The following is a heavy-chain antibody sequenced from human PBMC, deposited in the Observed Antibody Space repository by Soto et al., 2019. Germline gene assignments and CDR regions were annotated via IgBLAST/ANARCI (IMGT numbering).Heavy chain of an antibody. CDR1: GGTFSSYA. J-gene: IGHJ6*02. Sequence: ASVKVSCKASGGTFSSYAISWVRQAPGQGLEWMGGIIPIFGTANYAQKFQGRVTITADESTSTAYMELSSLRSEDTAVYYCARDLGGAAHRLYHNGTDVWGPGTTVTVSS. CDR2: IIPIFGTA. CDR3: ARDLGGAAHRLYHNGTDV. V-gene: IGHV1-69*13. D-gene: IGHD6-6*01.